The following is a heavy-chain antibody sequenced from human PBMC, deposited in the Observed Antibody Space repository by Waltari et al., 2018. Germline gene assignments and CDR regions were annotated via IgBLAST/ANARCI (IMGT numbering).Heavy chain of an antibody. CDR3: ARAGGGWHFDK. CDR2: VYYSGNT. Sequence: QVQLQESGPGLVKPSETLSLTCTVSVGSISAYYWSWIRQSPGKGLEWIGYVYYSGNTNYNPSLRSRATIFVDKYKNQFSLKLNSVTAADTAVYYCARAGGGWHFDKWGQGVLVTVSS. CDR1: VGSISAYY. J-gene: IGHJ4*02. V-gene: IGHV4-59*01. D-gene: IGHD6-19*01.